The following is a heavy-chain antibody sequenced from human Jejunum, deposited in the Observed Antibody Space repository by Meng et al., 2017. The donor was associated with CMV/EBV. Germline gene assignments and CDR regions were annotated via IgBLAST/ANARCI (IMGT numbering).Heavy chain of an antibody. Sequence: YPFTDYYIHWVKQAPGKGLQWVGLVDPEDGQTTYAEKFQGRVSMTADTSADTAYMELSSLSGDDTAVYYCAKDKQLGIRGDMVHWFDPWGQGTLVTVSS. D-gene: IGHD3-10*01. V-gene: IGHV1-69-2*01. CDR3: AKDKQLGIRGDMVHWFDP. CDR2: VDPEDGQT. CDR1: YPFTDYY. J-gene: IGHJ5*02.